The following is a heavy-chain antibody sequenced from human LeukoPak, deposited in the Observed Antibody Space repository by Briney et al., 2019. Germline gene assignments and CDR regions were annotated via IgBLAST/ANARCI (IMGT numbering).Heavy chain of an antibody. CDR1: GGSLSGYY. CDR3: ARQVGTAAALSY. CDR2: IYSSGTT. V-gene: IGHV4-59*08. D-gene: IGHD1-1*01. Sequence: SETLSLTCTVSGGSLSGYYWNWIRQPPGGGLEGIGSIYSSGTTNYNPSLKSRVTISVDTSKNQFSLKLKSVTAADTAVYYCARQVGTAAALSYWGRGTLLTVSS. J-gene: IGHJ4*02.